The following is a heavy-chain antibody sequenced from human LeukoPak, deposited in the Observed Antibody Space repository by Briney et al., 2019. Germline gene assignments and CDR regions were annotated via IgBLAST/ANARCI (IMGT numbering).Heavy chain of an antibody. Sequence: GGSLGLSCVASGFTFTRNCMHWVRQAPGKGLEWVAAIPHDGSNAYYADSVKGRFTISRDDSKNTQYLQMNSLRIEDSAVYYCATGSDFYYASWGQGTLVTVSS. D-gene: IGHD3-3*01. CDR3: ATGSDFYYAS. CDR1: GFTFTRNC. J-gene: IGHJ5*02. CDR2: IPHDGSNA. V-gene: IGHV3-30-3*01.